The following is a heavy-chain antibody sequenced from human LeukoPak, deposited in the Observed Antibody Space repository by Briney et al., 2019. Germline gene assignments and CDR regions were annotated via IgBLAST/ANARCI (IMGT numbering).Heavy chain of an antibody. V-gene: IGHV3-33*01. J-gene: IGHJ4*02. CDR3: ARAVGPFDY. D-gene: IGHD3-16*01. Sequence: GGSLRLSCAASGFTFNVYGIHWVRQAPGKGLEWVAVIWNDGRPKYYADSVKGRFTISRDNSKDTLYLQMNSLRVEDTAVYYCARAVGPFDYWGQGTLVTVSS. CDR2: IWNDGRPK. CDR1: GFTFNVYG.